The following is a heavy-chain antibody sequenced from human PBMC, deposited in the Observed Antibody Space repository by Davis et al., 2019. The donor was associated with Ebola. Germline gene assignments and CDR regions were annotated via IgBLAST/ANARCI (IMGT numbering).Heavy chain of an antibody. CDR3: ARVVDTTVTWAHHDY. CDR2: ISYDGSNK. D-gene: IGHD4-17*01. V-gene: IGHV3-30-3*01. J-gene: IGHJ4*02. CDR1: GFSFSDHY. Sequence: GGSLRLSCAASGFSFSDHYMDWVRQAPGKGLEWVAIISYDGSNKYYADSVKGRFTISRDNSKNTLYLQMNSLRAEDTAVYYCARVVDTTVTWAHHDYWGQGTLVTVSS.